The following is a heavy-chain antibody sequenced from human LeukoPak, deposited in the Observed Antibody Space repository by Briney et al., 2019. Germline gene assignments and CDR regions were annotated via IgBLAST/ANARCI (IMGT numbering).Heavy chain of an antibody. V-gene: IGHV4-34*01. J-gene: IGHJ4*02. D-gene: IGHD2-15*01. CDR2: INHSGST. Sequence: SETLSLTCAVYGGSFSGYYWSWIRQPPGKGLEWIGEINHSGSTNYNPSLKSRVTISVDTSKNQFSLKLSSVTVADTAVYYCARGAGDIVVVVAAKAGRGFDYWGQGTLVTVSS. CDR3: ARGAGDIVVVVAAKAGRGFDY. CDR1: GGSFSGYY.